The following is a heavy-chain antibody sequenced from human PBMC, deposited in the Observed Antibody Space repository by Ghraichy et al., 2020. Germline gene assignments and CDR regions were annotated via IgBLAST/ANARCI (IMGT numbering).Heavy chain of an antibody. D-gene: IGHD3-3*01. V-gene: IGHV3-15*01. CDR1: GFTFSNAW. CDR3: TTCRWDFWSGYCPTRYGMDV. CDR2: IKSKTDGGTT. J-gene: IGHJ6*02. Sequence: GGSLRLSCAASGFTFSNAWMSWVRQAPGKGLEWVGRIKSKTDGGTTDYAAPVKDRFTISRDDSKNTLYLQMNSLKTEDTAVYYCTTCRWDFWSGYCPTRYGMDVWGQGTTVTVSS.